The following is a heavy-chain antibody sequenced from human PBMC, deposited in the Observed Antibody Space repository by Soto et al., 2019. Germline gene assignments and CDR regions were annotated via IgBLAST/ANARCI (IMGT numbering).Heavy chain of an antibody. Sequence: AETLALTCTFSGYSISIGYHWAWIRQPPGKGLEWLVSVHYSGNTYYNPSLKSRLTISVDKSKNQFSLNLSSVTAADTAVYYCARQDRVVAEGRWFDPWAPGTLVTVSS. D-gene: IGHD2-15*01. CDR3: ARQDRVVAEGRWFDP. J-gene: IGHJ5*02. V-gene: IGHV4-38-2*02. CDR1: GYSISIGYH. CDR2: VHYSGNT.